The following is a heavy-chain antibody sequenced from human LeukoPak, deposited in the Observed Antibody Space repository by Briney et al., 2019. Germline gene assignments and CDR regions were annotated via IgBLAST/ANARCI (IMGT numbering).Heavy chain of an antibody. CDR2: IDHSGST. Sequence: SETLSLTCAVSGYPISSGYYWGWIRQPPGKGLEWIGSIDHSGSTYYNPSLKSRVTISVDTSKNQFSLKLSSVTAADTAVYYCASEHRGYCSSTSCYTGVDYWGQGTLVTASS. D-gene: IGHD2-2*02. CDR1: GYPISSGYY. V-gene: IGHV4-38-2*01. CDR3: ASEHRGYCSSTSCYTGVDY. J-gene: IGHJ4*02.